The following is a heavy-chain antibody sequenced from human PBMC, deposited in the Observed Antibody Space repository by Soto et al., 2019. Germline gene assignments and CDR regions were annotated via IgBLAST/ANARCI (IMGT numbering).Heavy chain of an antibody. J-gene: IGHJ5*01. V-gene: IGHV1-3*01. D-gene: IGHD3-22*01. Sequence: QVQLVQSGAEVKKPGASVKVSCKASGYTFTSYAMHWVRQAPGQRLEWMGWINAGNGNTKYSQKFQGRVTITRDTSASTAYMELSSLRSEDTAVYYCARAHYYYDSSGYRFDSWGPGTLVTVSS. CDR3: ARAHYYYDSSGYRFDS. CDR2: INAGNGNT. CDR1: GYTFTSYA.